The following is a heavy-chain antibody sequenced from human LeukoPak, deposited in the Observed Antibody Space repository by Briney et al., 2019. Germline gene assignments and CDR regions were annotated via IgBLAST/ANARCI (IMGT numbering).Heavy chain of an antibody. J-gene: IGHJ5*02. CDR1: GYTFTGYY. V-gene: IGHV1-2*02. CDR2: INPNSGGT. Sequence: ASVKVSCKASGYTFTGYYMHWVRQAPGQVLEWMGWINPNSGGTNYAQKFQGRVTMTRDTSISTAYMELSRLRSDDTAVYYCAREPLKKSRRPFDPWGQGTLVTVSS. CDR3: AREPLKKSRRPFDP. D-gene: IGHD1-14*01.